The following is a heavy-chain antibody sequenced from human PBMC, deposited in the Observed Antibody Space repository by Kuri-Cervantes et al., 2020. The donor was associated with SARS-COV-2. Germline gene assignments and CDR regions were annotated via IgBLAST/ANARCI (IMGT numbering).Heavy chain of an antibody. V-gene: IGHV4-34*01. D-gene: IGHD3-22*01. J-gene: IGHJ4*02. CDR2: INHSGST. CDR1: GGSFSGYY. Sequence: SETLSLTCAVYGGSFSGYYWSWIRQPPGKGLEWIGEINHSGSTNYNPSLKSRVTISVDTSKNQFSLKLSSVTAADTAVYYCARDQSSGYYRVFPKPLDYWGQGTLVTVSS. CDR3: ARDQSSGYYRVFPKPLDY.